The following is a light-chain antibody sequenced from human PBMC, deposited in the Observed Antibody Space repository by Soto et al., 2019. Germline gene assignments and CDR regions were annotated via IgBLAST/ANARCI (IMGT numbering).Light chain of an antibody. CDR2: WAS. CDR1: QSVLYSSNNKNY. CDR3: QQYDSTPLT. V-gene: IGKV4-1*01. J-gene: IGKJ4*01. Sequence: DIVMTQSPDSLAVSLGERATINCKSSQSVLYSSNNKNYLAWYQQKPGQPPKLLIYWASTRDSGVPDRFSGSGSGTDFTLTISSLQAEDVAVYYCQQYDSTPLTFGGGTTVEIK.